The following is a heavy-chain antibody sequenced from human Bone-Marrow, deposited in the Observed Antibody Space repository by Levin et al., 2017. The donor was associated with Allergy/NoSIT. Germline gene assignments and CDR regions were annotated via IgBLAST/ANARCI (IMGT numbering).Heavy chain of an antibody. Sequence: GESLKISCEATGFTFSHHAMHWVRQAPGKGLEWVAVISYDGSSQFYRDSEKGRFTISRDNSKNTLYLEMNSLRPEDTAVYYCARDRLAAAGGDGIDHWGQGALVTVSS. J-gene: IGHJ4*02. V-gene: IGHV3-30*04. CDR3: ARDRLAAAGGDGIDH. CDR1: GFTFSHHA. CDR2: ISYDGSSQ. D-gene: IGHD6-13*01.